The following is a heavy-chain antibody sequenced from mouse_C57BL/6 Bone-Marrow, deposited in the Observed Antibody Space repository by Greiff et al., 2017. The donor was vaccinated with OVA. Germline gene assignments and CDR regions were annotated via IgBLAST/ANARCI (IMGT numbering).Heavy chain of an antibody. Sequence: VKLQESGAELARPGASVKLSCKASGYTFTSYGISWVKQRTGQGLEWIGEIYPRSGNTYYNEKFKGKATLTADKSSSTAYMELRSLTSEDSAVYFCARGDYSTYYAMDYWGQGTSVTVSS. CDR3: ARGDYSTYYAMDY. V-gene: IGHV1-81*01. CDR1: GYTFTSYG. D-gene: IGHD2-5*01. J-gene: IGHJ4*01. CDR2: IYPRSGNT.